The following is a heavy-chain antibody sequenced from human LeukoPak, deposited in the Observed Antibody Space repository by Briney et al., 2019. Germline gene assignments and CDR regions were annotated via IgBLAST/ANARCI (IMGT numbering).Heavy chain of an antibody. CDR1: GFTFSSYG. Sequence: PGGSLRLSCAASGFTFSSYGMHWVRQAPGKGLEWVAFIQYDVSNEYYADSVKGRFTISRDNSKNTLYLQMNSLRAEDTAVYYCAKDQRDCSSTSCYTYYYYFYMDVWGKGTTVTISS. CDR3: AKDQRDCSSTSCYTYYYYFYMDV. V-gene: IGHV3-30*02. J-gene: IGHJ6*03. D-gene: IGHD2-2*02. CDR2: IQYDVSNE.